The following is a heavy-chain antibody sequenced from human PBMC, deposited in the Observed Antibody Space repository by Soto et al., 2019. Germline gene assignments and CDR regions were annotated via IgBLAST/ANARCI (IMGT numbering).Heavy chain of an antibody. CDR3: AKDRLGTTPYIFAY. V-gene: IGHV3-23*01. CDR2: ISGSGGTT. Sequence: EVQLLETGGGLVQPGGSLRLSCAASGFTFSSYAMSWVRQAPGKGLEWVSGISGSGGTTYYADSVKGRFTISRDNSKNKLYLQMNSLRAEDTAVDYCAKDRLGTTPYIFAYWGQGNLVTVSS. J-gene: IGHJ4*02. CDR1: GFTFSSYA. D-gene: IGHD1-7*01.